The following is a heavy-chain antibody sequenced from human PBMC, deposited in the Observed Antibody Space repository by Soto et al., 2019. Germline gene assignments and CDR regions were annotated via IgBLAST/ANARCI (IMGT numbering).Heavy chain of an antibody. V-gene: IGHV3-33*01. J-gene: IGHJ6*02. CDR2: IWCDGSNK. Sequence: GGSLRLSCAASGFTFSSYGMHWVRQAPGKGLEWVAVIWCDGSNKYYADSVKGRFTISRDNSKNTLYLQMNSLRAEDTAVYYCARDTARAMVRIYYGMDVWGQGTTVTVSS. CDR1: GFTFSSYG. D-gene: IGHD3-10*01. CDR3: ARDTARAMVRIYYGMDV.